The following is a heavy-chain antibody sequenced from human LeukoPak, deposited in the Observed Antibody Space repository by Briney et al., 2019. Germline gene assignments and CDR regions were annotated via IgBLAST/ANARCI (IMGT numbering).Heavy chain of an antibody. Sequence: GGSLRLSCAASGFTFSSYAMSWVRQAPGKGLGWVSAISGSGGSTYYADSVKGRFTISRDNSKNTLYLQMNSLRAEDTALYYCAKAIGGYSYGYWGQGTLLTVS. CDR1: GFTFSSYA. V-gene: IGHV3-23*01. J-gene: IGHJ4*02. CDR2: ISGSGGST. D-gene: IGHD5-18*01. CDR3: AKAIGGYSYGY.